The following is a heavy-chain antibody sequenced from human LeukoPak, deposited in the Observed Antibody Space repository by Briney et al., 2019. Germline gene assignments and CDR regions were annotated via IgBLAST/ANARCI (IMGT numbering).Heavy chain of an antibody. D-gene: IGHD2/OR15-2a*01. Sequence: GGSLRLSCAASGFSFSSYGMHWVRQAPGRGLEWVAGLWYDGSNKNYADSVKGRFTISRDTPKNTLYLQMNSLRAEDTAVYYCARGWYFKDYWGQGTLVTVS. CDR3: ARGWYFKDY. CDR1: GFSFSSYG. CDR2: LWYDGSNK. J-gene: IGHJ4*02. V-gene: IGHV3-33*01.